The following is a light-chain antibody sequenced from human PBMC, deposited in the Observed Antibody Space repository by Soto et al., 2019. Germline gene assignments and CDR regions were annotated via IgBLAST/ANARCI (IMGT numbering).Light chain of an antibody. CDR3: QQYGSSPPT. J-gene: IGKJ1*01. CDR1: QSVSSSY. Sequence: EIVLTQSPGTLSLSPGERASLSCRASQSVSSSYLAWYQQIPGQTPRHLINGASRRATGIPDRFSGSGSGPDFTLTISRLEPEDFAVYYCQQYGSSPPTFGQGTKVDIK. V-gene: IGKV3-20*01. CDR2: GAS.